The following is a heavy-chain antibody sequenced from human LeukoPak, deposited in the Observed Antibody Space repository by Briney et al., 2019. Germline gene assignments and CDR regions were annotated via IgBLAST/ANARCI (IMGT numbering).Heavy chain of an antibody. D-gene: IGHD2-15*01. CDR2: VYTSGST. CDR3: ARDLIKGGLY. Sequence: SETLSLTCTVSGGSISSYYWSWIRQPAGKGLEWIGRVYTSGSTNYNPSLKSRVTISVDKSKNQFSLKLSSVTAADTAVYYCARDLIKGGLYWGQGTLVTVSS. V-gene: IGHV4-4*07. CDR1: GGSISSYY. J-gene: IGHJ4*02.